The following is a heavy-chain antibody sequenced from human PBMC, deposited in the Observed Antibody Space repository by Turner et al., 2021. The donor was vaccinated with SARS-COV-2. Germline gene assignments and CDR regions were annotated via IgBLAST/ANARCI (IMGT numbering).Heavy chain of an antibody. CDR3: ARGYSSGWYQSGAFDI. Sequence: EVPLVESGGGLIQPGGSLRLSCAASGFTVSSTYMSWVRQAPGKGLEWVSVIYSGCSTYYADSVKGRFTISRDNSKNTLYLQMNSLRAEDTAVYYCARGYSSGWYQSGAFDIWGQGTMVTVSS. D-gene: IGHD6-19*01. V-gene: IGHV3-53*01. J-gene: IGHJ3*02. CDR2: IYSGCST. CDR1: GFTVSSTY.